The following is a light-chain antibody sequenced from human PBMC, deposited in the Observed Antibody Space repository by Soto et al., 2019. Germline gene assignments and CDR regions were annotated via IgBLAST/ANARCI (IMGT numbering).Light chain of an antibody. CDR2: DAS. Sequence: EIVLTQSPATLSFSPGERATLSCRASQSVSNYLAWYQQKPGQAPRLLMYDASNRATGIPAKFSGSGSGTDFTLTITSLEPEDFAVYYCQHRSNWPTFGQGTRLEIK. V-gene: IGKV3-11*01. CDR3: QHRSNWPT. J-gene: IGKJ5*01. CDR1: QSVSNY.